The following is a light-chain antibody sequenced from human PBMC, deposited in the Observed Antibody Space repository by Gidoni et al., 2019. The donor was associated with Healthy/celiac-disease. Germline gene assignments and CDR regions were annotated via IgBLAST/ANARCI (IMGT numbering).Light chain of an antibody. J-gene: IGKJ4*01. V-gene: IGKV1-39*01. CDR1: QSISSY. CDR2: AAS. CDR3: QQSYNTPHT. Sequence: DIQMTQSPSSLSASVGDRVAITCRASQSISSYLNWYQQKPGKAPKLLIYAASSLQSGVTSRFSGSGSGTDFTLTISSLQPEDFATYYCQQSYNTPHTFGGGTKVEIK.